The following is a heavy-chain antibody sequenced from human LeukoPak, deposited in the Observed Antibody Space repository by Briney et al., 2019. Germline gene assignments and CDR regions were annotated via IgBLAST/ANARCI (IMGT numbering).Heavy chain of an antibody. CDR2: INPSGGST. D-gene: IGHD4-17*01. CDR3: ARDSADYGDYDY. Sequence: ASVKVSCKASGYTFTSYFMHWVRQAPGQGLDWMGIINPSGGSTSYAQKFQGRVTMTRDASTSTVYMELSSLRSEDTAVYYCARDSADYGDYDYWGQGTLVTVSS. V-gene: IGHV1-46*01. J-gene: IGHJ4*02. CDR1: GYTFTSYF.